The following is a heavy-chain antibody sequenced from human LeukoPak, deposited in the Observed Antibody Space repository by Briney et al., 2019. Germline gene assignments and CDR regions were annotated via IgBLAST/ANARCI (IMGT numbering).Heavy chain of an antibody. D-gene: IGHD1-20*01. J-gene: IGHJ4*02. CDR3: VTYNWEYETDY. V-gene: IGHV3-23*01. CDR1: GFTFSSYG. CDR2: ISGSGGST. Sequence: GGSLRLSCAASGFTFSSYGMSWVRQAPATGLEWVSAISGSGGSTYYADSVKGRFTISRDNPKNTLYLQMNSLRAEDTAVYYCVTYNWEYETDYWGQGTLVTVSS.